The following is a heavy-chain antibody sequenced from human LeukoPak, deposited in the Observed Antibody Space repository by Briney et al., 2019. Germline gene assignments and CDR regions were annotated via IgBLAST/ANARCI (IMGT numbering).Heavy chain of an antibody. CDR1: GYSISSGYY. D-gene: IGHD4-23*01. V-gene: IGHV4-38-2*02. CDR3: ERVDNGGNYFDY. Sequence: PSETLSLTCTVSGYSISSGYYWGWIRQPPGKGLEWIGSIYHSGSTYYNPSLKSRLTISADTSKNQFSLRLSSVTAADTAVYYCERVDNGGNYFDYWGQGTLVTVSS. J-gene: IGHJ4*02. CDR2: IYHSGST.